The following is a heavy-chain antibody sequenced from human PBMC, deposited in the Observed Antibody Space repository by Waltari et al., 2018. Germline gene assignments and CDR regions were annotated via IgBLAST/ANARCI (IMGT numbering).Heavy chain of an antibody. D-gene: IGHD3-16*01. J-gene: IGHJ3*02. CDR1: GYTLTELP. CDR3: ATGWGSWGAFDI. V-gene: IGHV1-24*01. Sequence: QVQLVQSGAEVKTPGASVKVSCKVSGYTLTELPMHWVRQAPGKGLEWMGGFDPEDGETIYAQKFQGRVTMTEDTSTDTAYMELSSLRSEDTAVYYCATGWGSWGAFDIWGQGTMVTVSS. CDR2: FDPEDGET.